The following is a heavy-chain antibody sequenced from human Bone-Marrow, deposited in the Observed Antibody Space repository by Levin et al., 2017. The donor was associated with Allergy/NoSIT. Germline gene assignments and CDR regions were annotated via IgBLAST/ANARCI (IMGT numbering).Heavy chain of an antibody. CDR1: GGSISSGDYY. J-gene: IGHJ6*02. CDR3: ARTVGYNLYYSNDVDV. CDR2: IYYSGNT. V-gene: IGHV4-30-4*01. D-gene: IGHD5-24*01. Sequence: SQTLSLTCNVSGGSISSGDYYWSWIRQPPGKGLEWIGHIYYSGNTHYTPSLKSRVTISIDTSKNQFSLKVTSMTAADTAVYFCARTVGYNLYYSNDVDVWGQGTTVTVSS.